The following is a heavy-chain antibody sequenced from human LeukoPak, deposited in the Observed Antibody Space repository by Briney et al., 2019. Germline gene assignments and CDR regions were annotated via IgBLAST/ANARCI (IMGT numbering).Heavy chain of an antibody. Sequence: ASVKVSCKVSGYTLTELSVHWVRQAPGKGLEWMGGFDPEDGETIYAQKFQGRVTMTEDTSTDTAYMELSSLRSEDTAVYYCATERGYDFWSGYYRVWFDPWGQGTLVTVSS. CDR1: GYTLTELS. V-gene: IGHV1-24*01. CDR3: ATERGYDFWSGYYRVWFDP. J-gene: IGHJ5*02. CDR2: FDPEDGET. D-gene: IGHD3-3*01.